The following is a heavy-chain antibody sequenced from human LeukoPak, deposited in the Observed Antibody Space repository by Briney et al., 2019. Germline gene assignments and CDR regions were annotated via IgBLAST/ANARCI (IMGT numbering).Heavy chain of an antibody. Sequence: SETLSLTCTVSGGSVSTSTYSWGWIRQPPEKGLEWIGSIYYSGSIYSNPSLKSRVSISVDTSKNQFSLKLSSVTAADTAVYYCARAYYYDSSGYYPGAFDIWGQGTLVTVSS. J-gene: IGHJ3*02. V-gene: IGHV4-39*07. CDR3: ARAYYYDSSGYYPGAFDI. D-gene: IGHD3-22*01. CDR2: IYYSGSI. CDR1: GGSVSTSTYS.